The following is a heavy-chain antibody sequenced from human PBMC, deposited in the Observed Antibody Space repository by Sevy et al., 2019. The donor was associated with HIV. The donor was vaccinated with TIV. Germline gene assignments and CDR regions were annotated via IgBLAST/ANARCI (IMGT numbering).Heavy chain of an antibody. D-gene: IGHD6-19*01. J-gene: IGHJ6*02. CDR2: IIPIFGTA. CDR3: ATRSGHYYYGMDV. CDR1: GGTFSSYA. Sequence: ASVKVSCKASGGTFSSYAISWVRQAPGQGLEWMGGIIPIFGTANYAQKVQGRVTITADESTSTAYMELSSLRSEDTAVYYCATRSGHYYYGMDVWGQGTTVTVSS. V-gene: IGHV1-69*13.